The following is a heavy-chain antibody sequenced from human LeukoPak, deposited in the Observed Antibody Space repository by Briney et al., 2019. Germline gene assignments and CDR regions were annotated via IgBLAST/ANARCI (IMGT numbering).Heavy chain of an antibody. CDR2: VNPFTGDT. V-gene: IGHV1-2*02. D-gene: IGHD2-21*02. CDR1: GYAPTGND. J-gene: IGHJ4*02. Sequence: GASVKVSCMASGYAPTGNDFYWVRQAPGQGLEYMGSVNPFTGDTNYAQKFQGRVTMTRDTSRNTAYMELSGLTSDDTAMYYCATRPRPVTIGPFDYWGQGTLVTVSS. CDR3: ATRPRPVTIGPFDY.